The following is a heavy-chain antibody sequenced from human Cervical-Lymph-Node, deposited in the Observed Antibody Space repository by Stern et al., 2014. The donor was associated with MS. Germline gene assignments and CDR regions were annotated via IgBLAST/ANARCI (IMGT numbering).Heavy chain of an antibody. Sequence: VQLEESGAEMKKPGASVKVSCKASGYAFTAFFIHWVRQVPGHGLEWMGRLNPNSDDPTYAQNCQDRVTLTRDTSIGTAYLELSRLTSAETAVYYCAREATRIVVGIDYWGQGTQVTVSS. D-gene: IGHD1-26*01. CDR2: LNPNSDDP. J-gene: IGHJ4*02. CDR3: AREATRIVVGIDY. CDR1: GYAFTAFF. V-gene: IGHV1-2*06.